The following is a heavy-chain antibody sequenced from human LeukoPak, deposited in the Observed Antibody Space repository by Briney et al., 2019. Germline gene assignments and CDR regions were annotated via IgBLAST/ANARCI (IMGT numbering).Heavy chain of an antibody. Sequence: GGSLRLACAASGFTFSSYEMNWVRQAPGKGLEWVSYISSSSSTIYYADSVKGRFTISRGNAKNSLYLQMNSLRAEDTAVYYCARGACSSTSCVPDYWGQGTLVTVSS. CDR3: ARGACSSTSCVPDY. CDR1: GFTFSSYE. J-gene: IGHJ4*02. D-gene: IGHD2-2*01. V-gene: IGHV3-48*01. CDR2: ISSSSSTI.